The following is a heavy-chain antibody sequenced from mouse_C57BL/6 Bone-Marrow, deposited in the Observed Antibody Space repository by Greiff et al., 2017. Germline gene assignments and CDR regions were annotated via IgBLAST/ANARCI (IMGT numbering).Heavy chain of an antibody. V-gene: IGHV1-22*01. Sequence: VQLQQSGPELVKPGASVKMSCKASGYTFPDYNMHWVKPSHGKSLEWIGYINPNNGGTSYNQKFKGKATLTVNTSSSPAYMELRCLTSEDSAVYYCANDLLWLRRYYYAMDYWGQGTSVTVSS. CDR2: INPNNGGT. CDR3: ANDLLWLRRYYYAMDY. J-gene: IGHJ4*01. CDR1: GYTFPDYN. D-gene: IGHD2-2*01.